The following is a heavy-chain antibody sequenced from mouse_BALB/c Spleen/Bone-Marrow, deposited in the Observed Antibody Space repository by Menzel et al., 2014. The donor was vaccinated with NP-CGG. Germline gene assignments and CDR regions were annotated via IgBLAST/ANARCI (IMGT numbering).Heavy chain of an antibody. Sequence: VQLQQPGPGLVKPSQTVSLTCTVTGISITTGNYRWSWIRQFPGNKLEWIGYIYYSGTITYNPSLTSRTTITRDTSKNQFFLEMNALTAEDTATYYCARGAMITAGYFDYWGQGTTLTVSS. CDR1: GISITTGNYR. V-gene: IGHV3-5*02. CDR2: IYYSGTI. J-gene: IGHJ2*01. D-gene: IGHD2-4*01. CDR3: ARGAMITAGYFDY.